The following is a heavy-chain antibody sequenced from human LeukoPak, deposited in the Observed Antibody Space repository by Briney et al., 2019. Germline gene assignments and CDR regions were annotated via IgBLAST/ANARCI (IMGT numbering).Heavy chain of an antibody. CDR1: GGSFSGYY. V-gene: IGHV4-34*01. J-gene: IGHJ3*02. CDR3: ARHRGWFARAFDI. Sequence: PSETLSLTCAVYGGSFSGYYWSWIRQPPGKGLEWIGEINHSGSTNYNPSLKSRVTISVDTSKNQFSLKLSSVTAADTAVYYCARHRGWFARAFDIWGQGTMVTVSS. CDR2: INHSGST. D-gene: IGHD6-19*01.